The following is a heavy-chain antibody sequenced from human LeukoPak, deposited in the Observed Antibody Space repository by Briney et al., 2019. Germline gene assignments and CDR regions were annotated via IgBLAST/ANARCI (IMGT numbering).Heavy chain of an antibody. CDR1: GFTFSSYE. J-gene: IGHJ4*02. CDR3: ARDYGSGSYYKVSNY. Sequence: GGSLRLSCAASGFTFSSYEMNWVRQAPGKGLEWVSYISSSGSTIYYADSVKGRFTISRDNAKNSLYLQMNSLGAEDTAVYYCARDYGSGSYYKVSNYWGQGTLVTVSS. V-gene: IGHV3-48*03. CDR2: ISSSGSTI. D-gene: IGHD3-10*01.